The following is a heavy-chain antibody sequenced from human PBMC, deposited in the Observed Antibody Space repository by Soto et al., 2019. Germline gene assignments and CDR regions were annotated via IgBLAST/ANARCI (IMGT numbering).Heavy chain of an antibody. Sequence: SVKVSGKCTRYILTSYGISWVRPPPAQGLDGMGCIRAYNGNTNYAQKLQGGVTMTTDTSTSTAHMELGNQKSDATAVYYCAGEKIGYGYGLVDYWGQGTLVTVSS. J-gene: IGHJ4*02. CDR2: IRAYNGNT. CDR1: RYILTSYG. D-gene: IGHD5-18*01. V-gene: IGHV1-18*04. CDR3: AGEKIGYGYGLVDY.